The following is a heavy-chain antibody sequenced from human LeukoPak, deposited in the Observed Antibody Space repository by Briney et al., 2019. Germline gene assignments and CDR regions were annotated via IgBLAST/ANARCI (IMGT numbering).Heavy chain of an antibody. J-gene: IGHJ4*02. D-gene: IGHD3-10*01. CDR2: IDQSGGRN. CDR3: ARGGDSLHY. CDR1: GFTFSRFW. Sequence: GGSLRLSCAASGFTFSRFWMNWVRQAPGRGLEWVANIDQSGGRNNYVDSVKGRFTISRDNAKNSLFLEMNSLRAEDTAVYYCARGGDSLHYWGQGTLVTVSS. V-gene: IGHV3-7*02.